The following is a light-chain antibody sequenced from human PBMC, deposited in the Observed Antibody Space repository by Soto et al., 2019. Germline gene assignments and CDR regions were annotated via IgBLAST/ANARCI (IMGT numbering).Light chain of an antibody. CDR3: SAYTTSNTLI. CDR2: EVN. CDR1: SSDVGGYDY. Sequence: QSVLTHPASVSRSPGQSVTISCTGTSSDVGGYDYVSWYQQHPGTAPKLILYEVNNRPSGVSNRFSGSKSGNTASLIISGLQTEDEANYYCSAYTTSNTLIFGTGTKVTVL. J-gene: IGLJ1*01. V-gene: IGLV2-14*01.